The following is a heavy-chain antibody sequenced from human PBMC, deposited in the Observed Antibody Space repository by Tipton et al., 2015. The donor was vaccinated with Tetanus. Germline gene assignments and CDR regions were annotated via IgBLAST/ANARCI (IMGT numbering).Heavy chain of an antibody. Sequence: TLSLTCTVSSVSIADNTNYWGWIRQPPGKGLEWIGSIYSSGDTYSNPSLKSRVTRSVDTSSNQFSLSLSSVTAADTAEYYCARQNSGYFTFFDSWGQGILVTVSS. CDR2: IYSSGDT. J-gene: IGHJ4*02. V-gene: IGHV4-39*01. CDR3: ARQNSGYFTFFDS. D-gene: IGHD3-3*01. CDR1: SVSIADNTNY.